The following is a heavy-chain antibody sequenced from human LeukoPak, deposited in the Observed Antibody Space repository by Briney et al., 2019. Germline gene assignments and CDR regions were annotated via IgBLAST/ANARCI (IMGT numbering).Heavy chain of an antibody. V-gene: IGHV7-4-1*02. J-gene: IGHJ4*02. CDR2: INTNTGNP. CDR1: GYTFTSYY. Sequence: ASVKVSCRASGYTFTSYYMHWVRQAPGQGLEWMGWINTNTGNPTYAQGFTGRFVFSLDTSVSTAYLQISSLKAEDTAVYYCARMYSSSWYGQTHSDYWGQGTLVTVSS. D-gene: IGHD6-13*01. CDR3: ARMYSSSWYGQTHSDY.